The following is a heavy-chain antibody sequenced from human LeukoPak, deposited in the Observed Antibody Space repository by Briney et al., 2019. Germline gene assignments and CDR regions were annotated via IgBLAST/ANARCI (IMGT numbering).Heavy chain of an antibody. CDR1: GGSFSGYY. CDR3: ARGPRGRYSTKIGNWFDP. CDR2: INHSGST. Sequence: SETLSLTCAVYGGSFSGYYWSWIRQPPGKGLEWLGEINHSGSTNYNPSLKSRVTISVDTSKNQFSLKLSSVTAADTAVYYCARGPRGRYSTKIGNWFDPWGQGTLVTVSS. V-gene: IGHV4-34*01. D-gene: IGHD2-21*01. J-gene: IGHJ5*02.